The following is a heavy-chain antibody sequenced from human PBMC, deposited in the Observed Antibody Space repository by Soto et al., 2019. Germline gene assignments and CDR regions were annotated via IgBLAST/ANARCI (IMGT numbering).Heavy chain of an antibody. Sequence: EVQLAESGGGMVQPGGALRLSCVASGCTFSRYDMHWIRQAQGKGLEYVSSISSNGGTTYYGNSVKGRFTISRDNSKNTLYLQMGSLRAEDMAVYYCVRRVSGNYDYWGQGTLVTVSS. CDR1: GCTFSRYD. V-gene: IGHV3-64*01. D-gene: IGHD1-7*01. CDR3: VRRVSGNYDY. J-gene: IGHJ4*02. CDR2: ISSNGGTT.